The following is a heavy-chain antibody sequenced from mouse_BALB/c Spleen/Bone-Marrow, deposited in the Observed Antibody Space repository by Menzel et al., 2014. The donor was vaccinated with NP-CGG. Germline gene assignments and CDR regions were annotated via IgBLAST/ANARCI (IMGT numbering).Heavy chain of an antibody. V-gene: IGHV5-9-3*01. Sequence: EVKLVESGGGLVKPGGSLKLSCAASGFTFSSYAMSWVRQTPEKRLEWVATISSGGSYTYYPDSVNGRFTISRDNAKNTLYLQMSSLRSEDTAMYYCAGHITTVVADYWGQGTTLTVSS. D-gene: IGHD1-1*01. CDR2: ISSGGSYT. CDR1: GFTFSSYA. CDR3: AGHITTVVADY. J-gene: IGHJ2*01.